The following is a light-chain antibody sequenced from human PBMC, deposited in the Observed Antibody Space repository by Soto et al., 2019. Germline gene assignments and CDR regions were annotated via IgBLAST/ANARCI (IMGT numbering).Light chain of an antibody. Sequence: QSALTQPASVSGSPGQSITISCTGTSSDVGSYNLVSWYQQHPGKAPKLIISEVNKRPSGVSSRFSGSKSGYTASLTISGLQAEDEADYHCCSYAGSSTFVVFGGGTQLTVL. CDR3: CSYAGSSTFVV. CDR2: EVN. J-gene: IGLJ2*01. CDR1: SSDVGSYNL. V-gene: IGLV2-23*02.